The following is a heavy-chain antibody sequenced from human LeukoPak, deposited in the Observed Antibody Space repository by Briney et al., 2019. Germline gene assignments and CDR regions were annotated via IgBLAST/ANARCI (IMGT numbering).Heavy chain of an antibody. CDR3: ARKMATILYYFDY. CDR1: GGSFSGYY. Sequence: PSETLSLTCAVYGGSFSGYYWSWIRQPPGKGLEWIGEINHSGSTNYNPSLKSRVTISVDTSKNQFSLKLSSVTAADTAVYYCARKMATILYYFDYWGQGTLVTVSS. D-gene: IGHD5-12*01. CDR2: INHSGST. J-gene: IGHJ4*02. V-gene: IGHV4-34*01.